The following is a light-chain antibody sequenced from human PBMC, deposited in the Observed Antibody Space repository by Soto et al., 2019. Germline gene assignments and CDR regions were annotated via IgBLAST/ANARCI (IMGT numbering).Light chain of an antibody. Sequence: EIVMTQSPATLSVSPGARATLSCRSSQSVSSTLAWYQQKPGQPPRLLIYGASTRATGIPARFSGSGSGTEFTLTISRLQSEDFGVYDCQQYNNWPITLGQGTRLEI. J-gene: IGKJ5*01. CDR3: QQYNNWPIT. CDR1: QSVSST. CDR2: GAS. V-gene: IGKV3-15*01.